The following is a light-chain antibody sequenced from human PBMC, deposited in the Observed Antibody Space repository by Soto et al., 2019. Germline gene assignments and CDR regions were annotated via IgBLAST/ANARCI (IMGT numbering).Light chain of an antibody. CDR1: QSVSSN. CDR3: QHYNNWPLYT. J-gene: IGKJ2*01. Sequence: EIVMTQSPATLSVSPGERATLSCRASQSVSSNLAWYQQKPGQAPRLLIYGASTRATGIPARFSGSGSGTESTLTISSVQSEDFAVYYCQHYNNWPLYTFGQGTKLEI. V-gene: IGKV3-15*01. CDR2: GAS.